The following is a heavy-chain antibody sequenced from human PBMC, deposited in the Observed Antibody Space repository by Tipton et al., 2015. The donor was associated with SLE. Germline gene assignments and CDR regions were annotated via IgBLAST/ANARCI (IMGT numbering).Heavy chain of an antibody. Sequence: QVQLVQSEGGVVQPGRSLRLSCAASGLTFSTYPMHWVRQAPGKGLEWVAIISYDAGTKYYADSVKGRFTISRDNSKNTLYLQMNSLRAEDTAVYYCARDEAGIAVAGLMVDYWGQGTLVTVSS. CDR1: GLTFSTYP. CDR2: ISYDAGTK. V-gene: IGHV3-30*04. CDR3: ARDEAGIAVAGLMVDY. J-gene: IGHJ4*02. D-gene: IGHD6-19*01.